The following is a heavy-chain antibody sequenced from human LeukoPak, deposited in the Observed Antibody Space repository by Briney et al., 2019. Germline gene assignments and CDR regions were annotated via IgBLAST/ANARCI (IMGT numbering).Heavy chain of an antibody. CDR2: IYSGGTT. CDR3: ARDRVVAFGAFDI. Sequence: GGSLRLSCAASTFTVSSDYMSWVRQAPGKGLGWVSVIYSGGTTYYADSVKGRFTISRDNSKNTLYLQMNSLRVEDTAVYYCARDRVVAFGAFDIWGQGTMVTVSS. V-gene: IGHV3-53*01. J-gene: IGHJ3*02. CDR1: TFTVSSDY. D-gene: IGHD3-22*01.